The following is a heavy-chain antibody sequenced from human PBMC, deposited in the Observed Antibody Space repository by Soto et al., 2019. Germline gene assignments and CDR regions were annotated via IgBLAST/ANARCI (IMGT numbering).Heavy chain of an antibody. CDR1: GYSFTNND. CDR3: ARMATFGSLNWFDP. J-gene: IGHJ5*02. V-gene: IGHV1-8*01. CDR2: MNPGSGDT. D-gene: IGHD3-16*01. Sequence: ASVKVSCKASGYSFTNNDVTWVRQATGQGLEWMGWMNPGSGDTGYTQKFQGRVTMTRDISIATAYMELSSLRSDDTAIYYCARMATFGSLNWFDPWGQGTLVTVSS.